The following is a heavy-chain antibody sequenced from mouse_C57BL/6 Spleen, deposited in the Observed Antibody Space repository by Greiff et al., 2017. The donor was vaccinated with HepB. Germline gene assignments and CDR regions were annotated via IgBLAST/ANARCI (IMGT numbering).Heavy chain of an antibody. CDR1: GYTFTSYW. Sequence: VRLQQPGAELVKPGASVKLSCKASGYTFTSYWMQWVKQRPGQGLEWIGEIDPSDSYTNYNQKFKGKATLTVDTSSSTAYMQLSSLTSEDSAVYYCARGQLGDFAYWGQGTLVTVSA. V-gene: IGHV1-50*01. D-gene: IGHD3-1*01. CDR2: IDPSDSYT. CDR3: ARGQLGDFAY. J-gene: IGHJ3*01.